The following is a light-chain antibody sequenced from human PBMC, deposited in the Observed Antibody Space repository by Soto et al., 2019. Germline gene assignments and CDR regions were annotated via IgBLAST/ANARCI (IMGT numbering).Light chain of an antibody. V-gene: IGLV1-44*01. J-gene: IGLJ1*01. CDR1: SSNIGSNT. CDR3: AAWDDSLNGLYV. CDR2: SNN. Sequence: QLVLTQPPSAYGTPGQRVTISCSGSSSNIGSNTVNWYQQLPGTAPKLLLYSNNQRPSGVPDRFSGSKSGTSASLAISGLQSEDEADYYCAAWDDSLNGLYVFGTGTKLTVL.